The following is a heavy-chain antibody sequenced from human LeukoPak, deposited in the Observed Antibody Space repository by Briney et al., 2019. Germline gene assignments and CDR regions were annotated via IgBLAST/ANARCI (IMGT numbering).Heavy chain of an antibody. CDR1: GLTFSTYW. J-gene: IGHJ4*02. CDR2: IKQDGSEK. V-gene: IGHV3-7*01. CDR3: ASVSRASGSDH. Sequence: GGSLRLSCAASGLTFSTYWMNWVRQAPGKGLEWVANIKQDGSEKYYVDSVKGRFTISRDNAKNSLYLHMHNLRAEGTAVYYCASVSRASGSDHWGQGTLVTVSS. D-gene: IGHD3-10*01.